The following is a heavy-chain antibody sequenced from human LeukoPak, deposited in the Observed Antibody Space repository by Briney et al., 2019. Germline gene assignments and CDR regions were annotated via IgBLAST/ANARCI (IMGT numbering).Heavy chain of an antibody. J-gene: IGHJ4*02. D-gene: IGHD6-13*01. CDR3: ASTAAATDPPGF. CDR2: ISYDGSNK. V-gene: IGHV3-30*03. Sequence: GRSLRLSCAASGFTFSSYGMHWVRQAPGKGLEWVAVISYDGSNKYHAESANGRFTISRDNSKNTVYLQMNSLRGEDTAVYYCASTAAATDPPGFWGQGTLVTISS. CDR1: GFTFSSYG.